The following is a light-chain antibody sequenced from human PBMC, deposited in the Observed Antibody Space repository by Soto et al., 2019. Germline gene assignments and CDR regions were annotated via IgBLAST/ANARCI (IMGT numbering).Light chain of an antibody. J-gene: IGKJ2*01. CDR1: QHVSSN. V-gene: IGKV3-15*01. CDR2: RAS. CDR3: QQYNNWPYT. Sequence: EIVMTQSPATLSVSPGGSATLSCRASQHVSSNFAWYRQKPGQAPTLLIYRASTKATGIPARFSGSGSGTEFTLTNRSLQSEDFAVYYCQQYNNWPYTFGQGTKLEIK.